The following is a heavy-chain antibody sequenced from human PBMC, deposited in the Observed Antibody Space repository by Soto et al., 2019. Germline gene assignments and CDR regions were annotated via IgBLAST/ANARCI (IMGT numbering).Heavy chain of an antibody. CDR2: INSDGSST. D-gene: IGHD3-9*01. J-gene: IGHJ4*02. Sequence: PGGSLRLCCAASGFTFSDDWMHWVRQAPGKGLVWVSRINSDGSSTTYADSVEGRLTISRDNAKNTLYLQMNSLRAEDTAVYYCARDPAPIDWYDYCGQGT. CDR3: ARDPAPIDWYDY. V-gene: IGHV3-74*01. CDR1: GFTFSDDW.